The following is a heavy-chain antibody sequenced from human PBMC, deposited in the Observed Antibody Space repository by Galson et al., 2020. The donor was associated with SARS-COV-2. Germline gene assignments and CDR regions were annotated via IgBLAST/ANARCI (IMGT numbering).Heavy chain of an antibody. D-gene: IGHD3-22*01. CDR3: ARWTGPMIRGDYYYYMDV. CDR2: ISASGDST. V-gene: IGHV3-23*01. CDR1: GLTFSSHA. Sequence: GGSLRLSCAASGLTFSSHAMSWVRQAPGQGLEWVSVISASGDSTNYADSVKGRFTISRDNSKNTLWLQMNSLRAEDTAIYYCARWTGPMIRGDYYYYMDVWAKGTTVNVSS. J-gene: IGHJ6*03.